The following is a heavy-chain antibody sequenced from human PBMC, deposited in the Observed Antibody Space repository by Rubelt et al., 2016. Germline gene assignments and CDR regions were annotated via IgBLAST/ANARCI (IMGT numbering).Heavy chain of an antibody. J-gene: IGHJ3*01. Sequence: GGGVVQPGRSLRLSCAASGFTFSSYGMQWVRQDPGKGLEWVAVIWYDGSNKYYADSVKGRFTISRDNSKNTVFLQMNNLRSEETAVYYCAREPATGNYNAFDVWGQGTMVTVSS. D-gene: IGHD3-9*01. CDR3: AREPATGNYNAFDV. CDR1: GFTFSSYG. CDR2: IWYDGSNK. V-gene: IGHV3-33*01.